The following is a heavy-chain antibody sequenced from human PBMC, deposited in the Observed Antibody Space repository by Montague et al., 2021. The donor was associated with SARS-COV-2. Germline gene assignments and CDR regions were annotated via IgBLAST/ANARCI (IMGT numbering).Heavy chain of an antibody. CDR1: GGSISSGSHY. CDR3: ARRIDYYGIDV. CDR2: IDTSGNT. V-gene: IGHV4-61*02. Sequence: ILSLTCTVSGGSISSGSHYWSWIRQPAGKGLEWIGRIDTSGNTKYISSLKSRVTISVDTSKNQFSLKLSSVTAADTAVYYCARRIDYYGIDVWGQGTTVTVSS. D-gene: IGHD1-26*01. J-gene: IGHJ6*02.